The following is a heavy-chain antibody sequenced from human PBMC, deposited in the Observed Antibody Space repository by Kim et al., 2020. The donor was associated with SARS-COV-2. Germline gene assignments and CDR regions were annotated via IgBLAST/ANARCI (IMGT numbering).Heavy chain of an antibody. CDR1: GFTFGDFA. CDR2: LSWNSGVI. CDR3: AKHLVSSSFRAFHI. Sequence: GGSLRLSCAASGFTFGDFAMHWVRQVPGKGLEWVSGLSWNSGVIGYADSVKGRFTISRHNAENSLYLPMNSLRAEDTAFYYCAKHLVSSSFRAFHIWGKGTMVTVAS. V-gene: IGHV3-9*01. D-gene: IGHD6-6*01. J-gene: IGHJ3*02.